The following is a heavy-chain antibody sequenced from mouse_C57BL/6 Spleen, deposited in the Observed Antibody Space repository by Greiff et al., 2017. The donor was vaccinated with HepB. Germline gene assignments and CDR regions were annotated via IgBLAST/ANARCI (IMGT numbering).Heavy chain of an antibody. D-gene: IGHD2-5*01. CDR1: GYTFTSYW. CDR3: AREGYSNPYAMDY. Sequence: VKLQQPGAELVRPGSSVKLSCKASGYTFTSYWMDWVKQRPGQGLEWIGNIYPSDSETHYNQKFKDKATLTVDKSSSTAYMQLSSLTSEDSAVYYCAREGYSNPYAMDYWGQGTSVTVSS. CDR2: IYPSDSET. J-gene: IGHJ4*01. V-gene: IGHV1-61*01.